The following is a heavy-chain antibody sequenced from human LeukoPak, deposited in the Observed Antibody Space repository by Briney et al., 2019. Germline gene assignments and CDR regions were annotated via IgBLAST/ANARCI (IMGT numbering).Heavy chain of an antibody. Sequence: SQTLSLTCAISGDSVSSNSAAWNWIRQSPSRGLEWLGRTYYRSKWYNDYAVSVKSRITINPDTSKNQFSLQLNSVTPEDTAVYYCARDPRAPTNWGHYYYYGMDVWGQGTTVTVSS. CDR1: GDSVSSNSAA. D-gene: IGHD7-27*01. J-gene: IGHJ6*02. CDR2: TYYRSKWYN. CDR3: ARDPRAPTNWGHYYYYGMDV. V-gene: IGHV6-1*01.